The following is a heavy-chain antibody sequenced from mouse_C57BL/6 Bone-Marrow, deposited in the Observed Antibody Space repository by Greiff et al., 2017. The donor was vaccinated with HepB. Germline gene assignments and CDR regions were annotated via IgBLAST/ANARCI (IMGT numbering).Heavy chain of an antibody. CDR2: IHPNSGST. CDR3: ARGRGFYAGAMDY. Sequence: QAQLQQPGAELVKPGASVKLSCKASGYTFTSYWMHWVKQRPGQGLEWIGMIHPNSGSTNYNEKFKSKATLTVDKSSSTAYMQLSSLTSEDSAVYYCARGRGFYAGAMDYWGQGTSVTVSS. CDR1: GYTFTSYW. D-gene: IGHD2-3*01. J-gene: IGHJ4*01. V-gene: IGHV1-64*01.